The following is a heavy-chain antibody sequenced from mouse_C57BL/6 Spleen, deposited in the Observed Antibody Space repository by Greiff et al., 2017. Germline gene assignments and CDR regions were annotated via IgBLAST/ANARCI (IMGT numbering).Heavy chain of an antibody. CDR3: ARDDYGSSFDY. V-gene: IGHV1-7*01. CDR1: GYTFTSYW. D-gene: IGHD1-1*01. Sequence: QVQLQQSGAELAKPGASVKLSCKASGYTFTSYWMHWVKQRPGQGLEWIGYINPSSGYTKYNQKFKDMATLTADKSSSTAYMQLSSLTYDDSAVYYCARDDYGSSFDYWGQGTTLTVSS. J-gene: IGHJ2*01. CDR2: INPSSGYT.